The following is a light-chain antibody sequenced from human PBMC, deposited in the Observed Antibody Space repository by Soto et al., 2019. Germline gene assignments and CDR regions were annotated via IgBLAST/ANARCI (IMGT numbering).Light chain of an antibody. Sequence: QSVLTQPPSVSGAPGQRVTISCTGSSSNIGAGYDVHWYQQLPGTAPKLLVHGNNDRPSGVPDRFSASKSGTSASLAITGLQVEDEVDYYCQSFVSRLIGWVFGGGTKLTVL. CDR3: QSFVSRLIGWV. CDR1: SSNIGAGYD. J-gene: IGLJ2*01. CDR2: GNN. V-gene: IGLV1-40*01.